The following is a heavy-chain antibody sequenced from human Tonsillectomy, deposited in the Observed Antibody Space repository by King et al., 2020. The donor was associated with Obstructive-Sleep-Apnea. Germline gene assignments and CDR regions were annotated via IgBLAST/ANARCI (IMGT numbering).Heavy chain of an antibody. J-gene: IGHJ4*02. V-gene: IGHV3-9*01. CDR3: AKEGRFAEHDAVILPLYYFDY. D-gene: IGHD2-21*01. CDR2: ISWNSGSI. CDR1: GFTFDDYA. Sequence: VQLVESGGGLVQPGRSLRLSCAASGFTFDDYAMHWVRQAPGKGMEWVSGISWNSGSIGYADSVKGRFTISRDNAKNSLYLQMNSLRAEDTALYYCAKEGRFAEHDAVILPLYYFDYWGQGTLVTVSS.